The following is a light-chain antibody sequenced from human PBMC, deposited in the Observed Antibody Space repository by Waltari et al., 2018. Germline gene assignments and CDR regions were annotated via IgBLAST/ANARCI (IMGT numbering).Light chain of an antibody. CDR2: DVT. J-gene: IGLJ1*01. Sequence: QSALTQPRSVSGSPGQSVAIACPGTSSAVGGYSYVSWYQQHPGQAPKIIIYDVTRRPPWVPDRFSGSKSGNTASLTISGLQADDEAHYYCCSYAGSDTYVFGTGTEVTVL. V-gene: IGLV2-11*01. CDR1: SSAVGGYSY. CDR3: CSYAGSDTYV.